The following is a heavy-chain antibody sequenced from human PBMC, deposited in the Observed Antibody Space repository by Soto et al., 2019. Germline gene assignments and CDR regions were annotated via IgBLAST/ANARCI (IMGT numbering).Heavy chain of an antibody. Sequence: SQPLSLTSFISWDSLSSNLAACNCIRQSPSRGLEWLGRAYYRSKWYNDYAESVKSRITINIDTSKNQFSPLLSSVTPEDTAIYYCARAIPNYTSTTGTGNNGFDIWGQGTKVTVSS. CDR3: ARAIPNYTSTTGTGNNGFDI. J-gene: IGHJ3*02. CDR2: AYYRSKWYN. CDR1: WDSLSSNLAA. V-gene: IGHV6-1*01. D-gene: IGHD1-1*01.